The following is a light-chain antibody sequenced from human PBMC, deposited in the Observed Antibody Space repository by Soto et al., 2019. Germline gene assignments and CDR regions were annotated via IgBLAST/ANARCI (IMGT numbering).Light chain of an antibody. Sequence: QSALTQPPSVSGSPGQSVAISCTGTSSDVGSYNRVSWYQQSPGTAPKLLIYDVSNRPSGVPDRFSGSKSGNTASLTISGLQAEDEADYYCSSFTSSDTYVFGTGTKV. V-gene: IGLV2-18*02. CDR2: DVS. J-gene: IGLJ1*01. CDR1: SSDVGSYNR. CDR3: SSFTSSDTYV.